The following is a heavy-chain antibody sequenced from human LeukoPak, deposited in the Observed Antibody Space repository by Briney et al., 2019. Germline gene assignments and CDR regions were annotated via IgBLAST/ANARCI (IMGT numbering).Heavy chain of an antibody. J-gene: IGHJ3*02. CDR2: FSGSGGST. CDR3: ARVGAVGGVFRAFDI. CDR1: GFTFNTYA. Sequence: PGGSLRLSCAASGFTFNTYAMSWVRQAPGKGLEWVSSFSGSGGSTYYADSVKGRFTISRDNSKNTLYLQMNSLRAEDTAVYYCARVGAVGGVFRAFDIWGQGTMVTVSS. D-gene: IGHD3-16*01. V-gene: IGHV3-23*01.